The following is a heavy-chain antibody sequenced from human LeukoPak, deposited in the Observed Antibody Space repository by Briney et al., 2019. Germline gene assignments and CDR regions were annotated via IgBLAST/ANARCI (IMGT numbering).Heavy chain of an antibody. D-gene: IGHD4-17*01. Sequence: SETLSLTCAVYGGSFSGYYWTWIRQPPGKGLEWIGEINQRGGTNYNPSLKSRVTISLDTSKNQFSLKLSSMTAADTAVYYCARHRGEYGDYGGWFDPWGQGTLVTVSS. CDR3: ARHRGEYGDYGGWFDP. CDR2: INQRGGT. J-gene: IGHJ5*02. CDR1: GGSFSGYY. V-gene: IGHV4-34*01.